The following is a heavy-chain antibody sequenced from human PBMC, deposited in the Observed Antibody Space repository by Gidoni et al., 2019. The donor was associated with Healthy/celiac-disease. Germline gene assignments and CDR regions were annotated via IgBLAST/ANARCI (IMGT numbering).Heavy chain of an antibody. CDR2: IYYSGST. CDR1: GGSISSYY. CDR3: ARFGYCSSTSCALGFDP. Sequence: QVQLQESGPGLVKPSETLSLPCTVSGGSISSYYWSWIRQPPGKGLEWIGYIYYSGSTNYNPSLKNRVTISVDTSKNQFSLKLSSVTAADTAVYYCARFGYCSSTSCALGFDPWGQGTLVTVSS. J-gene: IGHJ5*02. V-gene: IGHV4-59*01. D-gene: IGHD2-2*03.